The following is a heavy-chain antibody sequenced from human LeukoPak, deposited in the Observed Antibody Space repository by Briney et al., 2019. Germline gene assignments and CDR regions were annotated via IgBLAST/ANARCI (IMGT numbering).Heavy chain of an antibody. D-gene: IGHD3-10*01. J-gene: IGHJ5*02. Sequence: SETPSLTCTVSGGSISSYYWSWIRQPPGKGLEWIGYIYYSGSTNYNPSLKSRVTISVDTSKNQYSLKLSSVTAADTAVYYCARVLVTMVRGVGAWFDPWGQGTLVTVSS. CDR2: IYYSGST. CDR3: ARVLVTMVRGVGAWFDP. CDR1: GGSISSYY. V-gene: IGHV4-59*01.